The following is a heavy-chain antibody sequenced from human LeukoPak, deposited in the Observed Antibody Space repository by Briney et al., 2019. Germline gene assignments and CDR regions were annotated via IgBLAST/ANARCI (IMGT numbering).Heavy chain of an antibody. J-gene: IGHJ6*04. D-gene: IGHD3-10*01. V-gene: IGHV3-74*01. Sequence: GGSLRLSCAASGFTFSSYWMHWVRQAPGKGLVWVSRINSDGSSTSYADSVKGRFTISRDNSKNTLYLQMNSLRAEDTAVYYCAKDGTYGSGSYYYTVWGKGTTVTVSS. CDR3: AKDGTYGSGSYYYTV. CDR2: INSDGSST. CDR1: GFTFSSYW.